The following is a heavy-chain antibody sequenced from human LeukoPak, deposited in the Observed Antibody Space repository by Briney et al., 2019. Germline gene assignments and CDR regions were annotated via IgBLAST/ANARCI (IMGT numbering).Heavy chain of an antibody. CDR2: ISGSGGST. D-gene: IGHD3-10*01. CDR3: AKGKTDQYYYGSGSLDY. V-gene: IGHV3-23*01. Sequence: GGSLRLSCAVSGFTFSSYVMRWVRQAPGKGLEWVSAISGSGGSTYYADSVKGRFTISRDNSKNTLYLQMNSLRDEDTAVYYCAKGKTDQYYYGSGSLDYWGQGTLVTVSS. J-gene: IGHJ4*02. CDR1: GFTFSSYV.